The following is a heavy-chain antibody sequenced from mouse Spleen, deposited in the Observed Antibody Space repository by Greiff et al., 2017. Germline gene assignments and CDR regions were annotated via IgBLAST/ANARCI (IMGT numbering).Heavy chain of an antibody. V-gene: IGHV1-7*01. CDR1: GYTFTSYW. CDR3: ALYYGSREFHWYFDV. Sequence: QVQLKESGAELAKPGASVKLSCKASGYTFTSYWMHWVKQRPGQGLEWIGYINPSSGYTKYNQKFKDKATLTADKSSSTAYMQLSSLTYEDSAVYYCALYYGSREFHWYFDVWGAGTTVTVSS. J-gene: IGHJ1*01. D-gene: IGHD1-1*01. CDR2: INPSSGYT.